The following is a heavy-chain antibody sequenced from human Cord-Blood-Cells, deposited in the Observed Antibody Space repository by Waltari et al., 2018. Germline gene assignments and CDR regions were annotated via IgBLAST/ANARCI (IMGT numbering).Heavy chain of an antibody. CDR3: ARLAVAGTGDAFDI. J-gene: IGHJ3*02. CDR1: GGSFSGYY. V-gene: IGHV4-34*01. D-gene: IGHD6-19*01. Sequence: QVQLQQWGSGLLKPSETLSLTCAVYGGSFSGYYWSWIRQPPGKGLEWIGEINHRGSTNYNPSLKSRVTISVDTSKNQFSLTLSSVTAADTAVYYCARLAVAGTGDAFDIWGQGTMVTDSS. CDR2: INHRGST.